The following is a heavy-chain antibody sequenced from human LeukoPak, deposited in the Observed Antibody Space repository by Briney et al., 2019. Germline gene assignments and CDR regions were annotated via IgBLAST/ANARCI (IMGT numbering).Heavy chain of an antibody. CDR2: INDSGRS. Sequence: SETLSLTCTVSGDSSSSGDYYWAWIRQPPGKGLEWIAIINDSGRSYYNPSLKSRVTILVDTSKNQFSLKVSSVTAADTAVYYCARGQYSGSCFDNWGQGSLVTVSS. CDR1: GDSSSSGDYY. CDR3: ARGQYSGSCFDN. V-gene: IGHV4-39*07. J-gene: IGHJ4*02. D-gene: IGHD1-26*01.